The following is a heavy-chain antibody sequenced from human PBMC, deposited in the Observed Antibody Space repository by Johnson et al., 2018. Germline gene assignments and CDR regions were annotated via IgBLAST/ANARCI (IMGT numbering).Heavy chain of an antibody. CDR3: ARDTYYYDSSGYYIGCDAFDI. CDR1: GGTFSSYA. V-gene: IGHV1-69*01. D-gene: IGHD3-22*01. CDR2: FIPIFGTT. Sequence: QVQLVESGAEVKKPGSSXKVSCKASGGTFSSYAISWVRQAPGQGPEWLGGFIPIFGTTNYAQKSQGTVTITAVDSTSTAYMELSSLGSEDTAVYYCARDTYYYDSSGYYIGCDAFDIWGQGTMVTVSS. J-gene: IGHJ3*02.